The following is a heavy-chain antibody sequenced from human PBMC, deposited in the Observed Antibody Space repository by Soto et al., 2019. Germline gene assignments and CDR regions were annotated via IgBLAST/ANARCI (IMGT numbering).Heavy chain of an antibody. V-gene: IGHV3-9*01. CDR3: AISQDRGGRTTFIY. D-gene: IGHD3-16*01. CDR1: GFTFDDNA. J-gene: IGHJ4*02. CDR2: INWKSDI. Sequence: GGSLRLSCAVSGFTFDDNAMHWVRQAPEKGLEWVSGINWKSDIGYADSVKGRFTISRDNAENSLYLQMNSLGAEDTALYYCAISQDRGGRTTFIYWGQGTLVTVSS.